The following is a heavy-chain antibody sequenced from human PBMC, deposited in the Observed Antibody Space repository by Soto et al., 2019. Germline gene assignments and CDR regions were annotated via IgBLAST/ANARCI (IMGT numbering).Heavy chain of an antibody. D-gene: IGHD3-9*01. CDR1: GYTFTSYG. V-gene: IGHV1-18*01. CDR2: ISAYNGNT. Sequence: ASVEVSCEASGYTFTSYGISWVRQAPGQGLEWMGWISAYNGNTNYAQKLQGRVTMTTDTSTSTAYMELRRLRSDDTAVYYCARADYDILTGYYTWGQGTLVTVSS. CDR3: ARADYDILTGYYT. J-gene: IGHJ5*02.